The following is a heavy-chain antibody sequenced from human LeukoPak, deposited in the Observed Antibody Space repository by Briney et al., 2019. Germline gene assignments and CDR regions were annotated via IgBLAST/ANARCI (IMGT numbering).Heavy chain of an antibody. V-gene: IGHV3-7*01. CDR3: ARDRILEWFMDPNWFDP. CDR1: GFTFSSYW. Sequence: GGSLRLSCATSGFTFSSYWMSWVRQAPGKGLEWVANIKQDGSEKYYVDSVKGRFTISRDNAKNSPYLQMNSLRAEDTAVYYCARDRILEWFMDPNWFDPWGQGTLVTVSS. D-gene: IGHD3-3*01. J-gene: IGHJ5*02. CDR2: IKQDGSEK.